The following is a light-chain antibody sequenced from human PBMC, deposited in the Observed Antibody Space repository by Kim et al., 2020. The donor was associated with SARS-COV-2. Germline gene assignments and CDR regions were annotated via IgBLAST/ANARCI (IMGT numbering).Light chain of an antibody. J-gene: IGKJ2*01. V-gene: IGKV3-15*01. CDR3: QQYNKWPPYI. CDR1: QSVTRN. CDR2: GAS. Sequence: EIVMTQSPATLSVSPGERATLSCRASQSVTRNLAWYQQRPGQAPRLLIYGASIRATGIPDRFSGSGSGTEFTLTISSLQPEDFALYYCQQYNKWPPYIFGQGTKLEI.